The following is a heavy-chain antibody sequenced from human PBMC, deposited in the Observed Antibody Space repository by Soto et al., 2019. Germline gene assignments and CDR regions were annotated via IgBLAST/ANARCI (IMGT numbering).Heavy chain of an antibody. CDR1: GGTFTSYS. V-gene: IGHV1-69*01. Sequence: QVQLEQSGAEVKRPGSSVKVSCRASGGTFTSYSINWVRRAPGQGPEWMGAVIPRFGTTTYAQRFEGRVTVTADASTSPVSMELSGLRSQDTAVYFCARARNVAVSGRTGGYYFNAKDLWGQGTAVIVSS. D-gene: IGHD6-19*01. CDR2: VIPRFGTT. J-gene: IGHJ6*02. CDR3: ARARNVAVSGRTGGYYFNAKDL.